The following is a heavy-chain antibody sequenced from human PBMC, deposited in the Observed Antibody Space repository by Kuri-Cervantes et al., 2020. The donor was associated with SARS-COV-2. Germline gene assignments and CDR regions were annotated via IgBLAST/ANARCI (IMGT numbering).Heavy chain of an antibody. J-gene: IGHJ5*02. Sequence: GGSLRLSCAASGFTFSSYGMHWVRQAPGKGLECVSAISSNGGSTYYADSVKGRFTISRDNPKNTLYLQMNSLRAEDTAVYYCAKSSGYCTTTSCAWFDPWGQGTLVTV. CDR1: GFTFSSYG. CDR3: AKSSGYCTTTSCAWFDP. D-gene: IGHD2-2*01. V-gene: IGHV3-64*04. CDR2: ISSNGGST.